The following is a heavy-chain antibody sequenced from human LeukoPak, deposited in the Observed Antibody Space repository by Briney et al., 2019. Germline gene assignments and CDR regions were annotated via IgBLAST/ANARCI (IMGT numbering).Heavy chain of an antibody. D-gene: IGHD2-21*02. J-gene: IGHJ4*02. V-gene: IGHV3-48*01. CDR1: GFTFSSYS. CDR2: ITSSSSTI. Sequence: GGSLRLSCAASGFTFSSYSMNWVRQAPGKGLEWVSYITSSSSTIYYADSVKGRFTISRDNSKNMVYLQLTSLRSEDTAVYYCAKDRGDFPPYFDSWGRGTLVTVSS. CDR3: AKDRGDFPPYFDS.